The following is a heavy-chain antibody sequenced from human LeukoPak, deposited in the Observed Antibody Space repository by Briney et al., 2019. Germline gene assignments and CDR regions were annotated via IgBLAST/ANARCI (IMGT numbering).Heavy chain of an antibody. V-gene: IGHV1-8*01. CDR2: MNPNSGNT. D-gene: IGHD3-9*01. Sequence: ASVKVSCKASGYTFTSYDINWVRQATGQGLEWMGWMNPNSGNTGYAQKFQGRVTMTRNTSISTAYMELSSLRSEDTAVYYCARYYDILTGYYPWDYYYSYGMDVWGQGTTVTVSS. J-gene: IGHJ6*02. CDR1: GYTFTSYD. CDR3: ARYYDILTGYYPWDYYYSYGMDV.